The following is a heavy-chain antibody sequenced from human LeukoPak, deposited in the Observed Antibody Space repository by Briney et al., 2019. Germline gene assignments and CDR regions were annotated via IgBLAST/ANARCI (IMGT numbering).Heavy chain of an antibody. Sequence: GGSLRPSRAASGFTFSSYWMSWVRQAPGKGLEWVANIKQDGSEKYYVDSVKGRFTISRDNAKNLLNLQMNSLRAEDTAVYYCARLNYDFWSGVWEGYYMDVWGKGTTVTVSS. CDR3: ARLNYDFWSGVWEGYYMDV. CDR2: IKQDGSEK. J-gene: IGHJ6*03. D-gene: IGHD3-3*01. CDR1: GFTFSSYW. V-gene: IGHV3-7*01.